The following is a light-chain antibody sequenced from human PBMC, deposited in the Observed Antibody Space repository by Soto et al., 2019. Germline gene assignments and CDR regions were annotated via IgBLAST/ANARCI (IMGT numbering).Light chain of an antibody. J-gene: IGKJ5*01. Sequence: EILLTQSPATLSLSPGERVTLSCRASQSVSSYLAWYQQKPGQAPRLLIYDASTRATGIPARFSGRGSGTDLTLTISRLEPEDFAVYYCQQGSNWPITFGQGTRLEIK. CDR3: QQGSNWPIT. CDR2: DAS. CDR1: QSVSSY. V-gene: IGKV3-11*01.